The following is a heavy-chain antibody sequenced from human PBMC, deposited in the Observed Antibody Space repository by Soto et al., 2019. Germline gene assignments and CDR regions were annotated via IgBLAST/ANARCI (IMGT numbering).Heavy chain of an antibody. D-gene: IGHD6-13*01. CDR3: ARHVGAAAGPYNWFDP. V-gene: IGHV4-59*08. CDR2: IYYSGST. Sequence: PSETLSLTCTVSGGSISSYYWSWIRQPPGKGLEWIGYIYYSGSTNYNPSLKSRVTISVDTSKNQFSLKLSSVTAADTAVYYCARHVGAAAGPYNWFDPWGQGTLVTVSS. CDR1: GGSISSYY. J-gene: IGHJ5*02.